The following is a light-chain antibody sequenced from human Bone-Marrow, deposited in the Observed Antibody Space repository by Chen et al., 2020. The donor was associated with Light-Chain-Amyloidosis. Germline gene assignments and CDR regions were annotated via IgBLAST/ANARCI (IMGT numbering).Light chain of an antibody. V-gene: IGLV1-47*01. J-gene: IGLJ1*01. Sequence: QSVLTQPPSASGTPGQRATISCSGASSNIGFNYVYWHQHFPGAAPNPLIHRNNQRPSGVPGRFSASKSGTSAFLAISGLRSEDEADEYCATWDGGLSDYVFGAGTKVIVL. CDR3: ATWDGGLSDYV. CDR2: RNN. CDR1: SSNIGFNY.